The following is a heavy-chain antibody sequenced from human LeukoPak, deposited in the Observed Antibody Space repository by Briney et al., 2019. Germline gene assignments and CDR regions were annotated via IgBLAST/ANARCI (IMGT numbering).Heavy chain of an antibody. CDR3: AKSTEYYYDSSGYPLSVDY. J-gene: IGHJ4*02. V-gene: IGHV3-23*01. CDR1: GFTFSSYA. D-gene: IGHD3-22*01. CDR2: ISGSGGST. Sequence: PTGGSLRLSCAASGFTFSSYATSWVRQAPGKGLEWVSAISGSGGSTYYADSVKGRFTISRDNSKNTLYLQMNSLRAEDTAVYYCAKSTEYYYDSSGYPLSVDYWGQGTLVTVSS.